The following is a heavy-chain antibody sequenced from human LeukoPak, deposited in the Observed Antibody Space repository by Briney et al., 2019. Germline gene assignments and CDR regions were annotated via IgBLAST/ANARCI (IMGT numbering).Heavy chain of an antibody. J-gene: IGHJ4*02. D-gene: IGHD2-15*01. CDR1: GFTFSSYA. CDR3: GSGYCSGGSCYSISAFDY. V-gene: IGHV3-30-3*01. Sequence: PGGSLRLSCAASGFTFSSYAMHWVRQAPGKGLEWVAVISYDGSNKYYADSVKGRFTISRDNSKNTLYLQMNSLRAEDTAVYYCGSGYCSGGSCYSISAFDYWGQGTLVTVSS. CDR2: ISYDGSNK.